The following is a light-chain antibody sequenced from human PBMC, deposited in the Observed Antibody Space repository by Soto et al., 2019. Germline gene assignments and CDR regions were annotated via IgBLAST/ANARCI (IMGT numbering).Light chain of an antibody. CDR3: QEYNSH. CDR1: QIIDNW. CDR2: KAS. Sequence: DTPMNQSPSTLSASVGDRVTITCRASQIIDNWVAWYQQKPGKAPKLLIYKASNLESGVPSRFSGSGYGTEFTLTISSLQPDDSATYYCQEYNSHFGGGTKVEIK. V-gene: IGKV1-5*03. J-gene: IGKJ4*01.